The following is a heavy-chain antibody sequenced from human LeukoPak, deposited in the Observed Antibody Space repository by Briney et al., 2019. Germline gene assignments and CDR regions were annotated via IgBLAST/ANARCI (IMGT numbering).Heavy chain of an antibody. V-gene: IGHV3-30-3*01. J-gene: IGHJ4*02. CDR3: ARNFGWLSGFDY. D-gene: IGHD3-9*01. CDR2: ITFDGSKK. Sequence: GGSLRLSCAASGFTFSSYVMHWVRHAPREGLEWVAVITFDGSKKYYRHSLKGRFTISRDNSKNTLYLQMNSLRVEDMAIYYWARNFGWLSGFDYWGQGTLVTVSS. CDR1: GFTFSSYV.